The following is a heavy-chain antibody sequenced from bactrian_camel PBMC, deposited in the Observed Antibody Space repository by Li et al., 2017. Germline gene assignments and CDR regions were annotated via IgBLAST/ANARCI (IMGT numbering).Heavy chain of an antibody. D-gene: IGHD6*01. CDR1: GATHMSSFC. J-gene: IGHJ4*01. Sequence: QLVESGGGSVQAGGSLTVSCVASGATHMSSFCMAWFRQIPGNEREGVAAIYLRSGSTYYGDSVKGRFTISKDTAKNTLYLQMDSLTPEDTAMYYCIKTDWYAAPCYVNSGQGTQVTVS. CDR2: IYLRSGST. V-gene: IGHV3S28*01.